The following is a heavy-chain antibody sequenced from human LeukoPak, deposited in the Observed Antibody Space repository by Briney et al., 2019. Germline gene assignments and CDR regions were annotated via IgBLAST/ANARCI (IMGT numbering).Heavy chain of an antibody. V-gene: IGHV3-23*01. CDR3: AKDTSSGYLLITKTLEY. Sequence: GGSLRLSCAASGFTFSSYAMSWVRQAPGKGLEWVSGISGGGGSTYYADSVKGRFTISRDNSKNTLYLQMDSLRAEDTAVYYCAKDTSSGYLLITKTLEYWGQGNLVTVSS. CDR1: GFTFSSYA. D-gene: IGHD3-22*01. J-gene: IGHJ4*02. CDR2: ISGGGGST.